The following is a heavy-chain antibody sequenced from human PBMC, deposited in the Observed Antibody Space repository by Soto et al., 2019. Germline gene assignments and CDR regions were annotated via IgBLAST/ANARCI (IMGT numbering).Heavy chain of an antibody. Sequence: SETLSLTCTVSGGSISSYYWTWIRQPPGKGLEWIGFIYNSGSTHYNPSLRSRVTISVDTSKNQFPLKLRSVTAADTAVYYCASMGYHYGSGSYPLDYWGQGTLVTVSS. CDR3: ASMGYHYGSGSYPLDY. CDR1: GGSISSYY. CDR2: IYNSGST. D-gene: IGHD3-10*01. V-gene: IGHV4-59*08. J-gene: IGHJ4*02.